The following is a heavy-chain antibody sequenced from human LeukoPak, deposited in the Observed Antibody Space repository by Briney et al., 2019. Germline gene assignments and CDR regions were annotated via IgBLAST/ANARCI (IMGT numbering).Heavy chain of an antibody. D-gene: IGHD2-15*01. Sequence: SVKVSCKASGGTFSSYAISWVRQAPGQGLEWMGGIIPIFGTANYAQKFQGRVTITADESTSTAYMELSSLTSEDTAVYYCARERWHCRVNCYSVYYYALDVWGQGTTVTVSS. J-gene: IGHJ6*02. CDR1: GGTFSSYA. CDR2: IIPIFGTA. V-gene: IGHV1-69*13. CDR3: ARERWHCRVNCYSVYYYALDV.